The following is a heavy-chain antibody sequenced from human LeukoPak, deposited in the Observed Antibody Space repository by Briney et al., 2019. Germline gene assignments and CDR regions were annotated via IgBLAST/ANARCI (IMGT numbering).Heavy chain of an antibody. D-gene: IGHD1-26*01. CDR1: GFTFSSYS. J-gene: IGHJ4*02. CDR3: ASWGEGALDN. V-gene: IGHV3-48*01. Sequence: GGSLRLSYEASGFTFSSYSMNWVRQAPGKGLEWISYISTSTTTIYYANSVKGRFTISRDNAKKSLYLQMNSLRVEDTGVYYCASWGEGALDNWGQGTLVTVSS. CDR2: ISTSTTTI.